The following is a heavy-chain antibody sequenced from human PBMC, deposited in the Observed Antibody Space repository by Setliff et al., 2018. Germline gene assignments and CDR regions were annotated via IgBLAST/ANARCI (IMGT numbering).Heavy chain of an antibody. CDR3: ARDSKRDYNFWSGQGDY. CDR1: GFTFSSHW. J-gene: IGHJ4*02. CDR2: INPDATTT. V-gene: IGHV3-74*01. D-gene: IGHD3-3*01. Sequence: GGSLRLSCAASGFTFSSHWMHWVRQVPVKGLAWVSQINPDATTTYYADSVKGRFTISRDNAKTTLYLQMNSLRAEDTAVYYCARDSKRDYNFWSGQGDYWGQGTLVTVSS.